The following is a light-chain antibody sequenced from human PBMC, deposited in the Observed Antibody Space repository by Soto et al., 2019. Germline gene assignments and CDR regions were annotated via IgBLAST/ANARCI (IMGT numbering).Light chain of an antibody. CDR3: QQYGGSPQVT. Sequence: EVVLTQSPGTLSLSPGERATLSCRASQSVGGDYVAWYQQKPGQAPRLLISDASRRATGIPDRFSGSGSGTDFTLTISRLEPEDFAMYYCQQYGGSPQVTFGGGTKVEIK. J-gene: IGKJ4*01. CDR2: DAS. V-gene: IGKV3-20*01. CDR1: QSVGGDY.